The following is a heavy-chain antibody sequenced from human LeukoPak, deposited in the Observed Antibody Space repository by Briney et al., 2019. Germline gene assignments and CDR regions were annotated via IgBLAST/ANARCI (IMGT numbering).Heavy chain of an antibody. CDR3: ARESDSSSWAREYGY. Sequence: ASVKVSCKASGYTFTGYYMHWVRQAPGQGLEWMGWINPNSGGTNYAQKFQGRVTMTRDTSISTAYMELSRLRSDDTAVYYCARESDSSSWAREYGYWGQGTLVTVSS. J-gene: IGHJ4*02. V-gene: IGHV1-2*02. D-gene: IGHD6-13*01. CDR1: GYTFTGYY. CDR2: INPNSGGT.